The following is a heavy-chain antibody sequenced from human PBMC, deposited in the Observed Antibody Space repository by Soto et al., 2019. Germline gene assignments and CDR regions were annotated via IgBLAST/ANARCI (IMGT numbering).Heavy chain of an antibody. J-gene: IGHJ6*02. Sequence: GSLRLSCAASGFTFSSYAMSWVRQAPGKGLEWVSAISGSGGSTYYADSVKGRFTISRDNSKNTLYLQMNSLRAEDTAVYYCAKDLSSGSYYYYGMDVWGQGTTVTVSS. CDR1: GFTFSSYA. D-gene: IGHD1-26*01. CDR2: ISGSGGST. CDR3: AKDLSSGSYYYYGMDV. V-gene: IGHV3-23*01.